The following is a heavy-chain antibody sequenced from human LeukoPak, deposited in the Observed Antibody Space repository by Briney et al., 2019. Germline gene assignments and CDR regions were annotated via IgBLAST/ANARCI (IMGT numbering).Heavy chain of an antibody. Sequence: PGRSLRLSCAASEFTFSKYGMHWVRQAPGKGLEGVASISFDINDRKYAESVRGRFTISRDNSKNTLYLQMNSLRAEDTAVYYCVRERKSGWLARTYNFDFWGQGTLVTVSS. CDR3: VRERKSGWLARTYNFDF. V-gene: IGHV3-30*03. CDR1: EFTFSKYG. CDR2: ISFDINDR. J-gene: IGHJ4*02. D-gene: IGHD6-19*01.